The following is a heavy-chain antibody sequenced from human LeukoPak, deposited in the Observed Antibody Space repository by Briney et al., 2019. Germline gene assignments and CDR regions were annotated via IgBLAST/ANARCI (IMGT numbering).Heavy chain of an antibody. CDR2: ISSSGSTI. Sequence: GGSLRLSCAASGFTVSSNYMSWVRQPPGKGLEWVSYISSSGSTIYYADSVKGRVTISRYNAKNSLYLQMNSLRAEDTAVYYCASGVTIFGVVRFDYWGQGTLVTVSS. V-gene: IGHV3-11*04. J-gene: IGHJ4*02. CDR1: GFTVSSNY. CDR3: ASGVTIFGVVRFDY. D-gene: IGHD3-3*01.